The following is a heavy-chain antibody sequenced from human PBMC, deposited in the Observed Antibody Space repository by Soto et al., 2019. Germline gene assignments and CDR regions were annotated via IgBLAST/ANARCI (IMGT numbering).Heavy chain of an antibody. D-gene: IGHD2-15*01. V-gene: IGHV1-2*02. J-gene: IGHJ5*02. CDR1: GATFNKYA. CDR2: INPNSGGT. CDR3: ARDNLEYCSRGRSYDWSHT. Sequence: EAAEKSSCKASGATFNKYAISCVRRAPGEGLEWMGGINPNSGGTNYAQKFQGRVTMTRDTSISTAYMEMSRLRSDDTAVYYCARDNLEYCSRGRSYDWSHTWGPGTLVSVS.